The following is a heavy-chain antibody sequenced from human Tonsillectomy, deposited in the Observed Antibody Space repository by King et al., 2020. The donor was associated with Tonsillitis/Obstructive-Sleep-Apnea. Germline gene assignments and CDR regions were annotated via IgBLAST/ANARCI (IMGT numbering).Heavy chain of an antibody. CDR2: ISSSSSYI. D-gene: IGHD3-10*01. CDR3: ARGDTMVNNWFDP. J-gene: IGHJ5*02. Sequence: QLVQSGGGLVKPGGSLRPSCAASGFTFSSYSMNWVRQAPGKGLEWVSSISSSSSYIYQADSVKGRFTISRDNAKNSLYLQMNSLRAEDTAVYYCARGDTMVNNWFDPWGQGTLVTVSS. CDR1: GFTFSSYS. V-gene: IGHV3-21*01.